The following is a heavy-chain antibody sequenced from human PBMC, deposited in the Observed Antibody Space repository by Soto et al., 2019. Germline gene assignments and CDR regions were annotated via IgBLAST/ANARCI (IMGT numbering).Heavy chain of an antibody. CDR1: RGTFSSYT. D-gene: IGHD1-26*01. CDR2: IIPILGIA. J-gene: IGHJ4*02. CDR3: PNERGEQLPGY. Sequence: QVQLVQSGAEVKKPGSSVKVSCKASRGTFSSYTISWVRQAPGQALEWVGRIIPILGIANYAQKFQDRVTXTXXKATSTADKELSSLGAEVTAVYYRPNERGEQLPGYWGQGTLVTVSS. V-gene: IGHV1-69*02.